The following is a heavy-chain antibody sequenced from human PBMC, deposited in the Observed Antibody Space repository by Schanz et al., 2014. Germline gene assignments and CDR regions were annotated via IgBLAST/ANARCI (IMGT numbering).Heavy chain of an antibody. Sequence: EVQLVESGGGLVKPGESLRLSCAASGFIFSAYTMNWVRQAPGKGLEWVSSISSSSSYISYADSVKGRFTISRDNAKNSLYLQMNSLRAEDTAVYYCARPSDSSWYMDVWGKGTTXTVSS. V-gene: IGHV3-21*01. J-gene: IGHJ6*03. D-gene: IGHD2-21*02. CDR3: ARPSDSSWYMDV. CDR2: ISSSSSYI. CDR1: GFIFSAYT.